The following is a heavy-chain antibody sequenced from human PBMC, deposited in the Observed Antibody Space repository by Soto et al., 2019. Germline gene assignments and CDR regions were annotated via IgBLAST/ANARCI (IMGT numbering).Heavy chain of an antibody. CDR3: AKSKPLVPAASDYFDY. Sequence: EVQLLESGGGLVQPGGSLRLSCEASGFTFSNYAMIWVRQAPGKGLEWVSGISTSGGSTFYADSVKGPFAISRDNSKNTLYMLMSGLRAEDTAVDYCAKSKPLVPAASDYFDYWGQGTLVAVSS. J-gene: IGHJ4*02. CDR1: GFTFSNYA. CDR2: ISTSGGST. V-gene: IGHV3-23*01. D-gene: IGHD2-2*01.